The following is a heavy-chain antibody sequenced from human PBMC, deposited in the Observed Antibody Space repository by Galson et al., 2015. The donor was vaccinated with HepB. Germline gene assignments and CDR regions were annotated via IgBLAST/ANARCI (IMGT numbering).Heavy chain of an antibody. V-gene: IGHV3-13*01. Sequence: SLRLSCAASGFTFNIYDMHWVRQATGKGLEWVAGIGTLSDTFYPDSVKGRFTISRENAKNSLYLQMNSLRAEDTAIYYCARDRAVAGGGDWFDPWGQGTLVTVSS. CDR2: IGTLSDT. J-gene: IGHJ5*02. CDR3: ARDRAVAGGGDWFDP. CDR1: GFTFNIYD. D-gene: IGHD6-19*01.